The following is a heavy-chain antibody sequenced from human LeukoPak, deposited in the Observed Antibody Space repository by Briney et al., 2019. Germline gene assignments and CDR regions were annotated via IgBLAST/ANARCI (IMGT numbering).Heavy chain of an antibody. CDR3: ARIGGTDYYDSSGYQPFDY. V-gene: IGHV1-3*01. D-gene: IGHD3-22*01. Sequence: GASVKVSCKASGYTFTSYAMHWVRQAPGQRLEWMGWINAGNGNTKYSQKFQGRVTITRDTSASTAYMELSSLRSEDTAVYYCARIGGTDYYDSSGYQPFDYWGQGTLVTVSS. CDR1: GYTFTSYA. J-gene: IGHJ4*02. CDR2: INAGNGNT.